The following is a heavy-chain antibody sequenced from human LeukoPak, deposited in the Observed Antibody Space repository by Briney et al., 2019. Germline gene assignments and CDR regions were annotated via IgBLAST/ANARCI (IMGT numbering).Heavy chain of an antibody. Sequence: SVKVSCKASGGTFSSYAISWVRQAPGQGLEWMAGIIPIFGTANYAQKFQGRVTITADESTSTAYMELSSLRSEDTAVYYCAREDYGGNSADYWGQGTLVTVSS. V-gene: IGHV1-69*13. J-gene: IGHJ4*02. CDR3: AREDYGGNSADY. D-gene: IGHD4-23*01. CDR2: IIPIFGTA. CDR1: GGTFSSYA.